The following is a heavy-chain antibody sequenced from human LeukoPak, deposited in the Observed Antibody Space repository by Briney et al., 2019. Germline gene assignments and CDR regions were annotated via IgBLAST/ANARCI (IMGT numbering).Heavy chain of an antibody. CDR1: GFTFSSYA. Sequence: PGASLRLSCAASGFTFSSYAMSWVHQAPGKGLEWVSAISGSGGSTYYADSVKGRFTISRDNSKNTLYLQMNSLRAEDTAVYYCARTTGWLVYDAFDIWGQGTMVTVSS. CDR3: ARTTGWLVYDAFDI. V-gene: IGHV3-23*01. D-gene: IGHD6-19*01. J-gene: IGHJ3*02. CDR2: ISGSGGST.